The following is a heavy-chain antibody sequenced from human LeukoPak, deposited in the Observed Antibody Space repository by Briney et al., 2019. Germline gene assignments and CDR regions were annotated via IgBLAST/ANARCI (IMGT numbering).Heavy chain of an antibody. Sequence: SASLSLTCTVSGGSISSYSWSWIRQPPGKRLEWIGYVYYGGTTTYNPSIRRRATISVYTSKNQFSPKLNSVTAADTAVYYCAREEYGDYVGYWGQGTLVTVAS. CDR1: GGSISSYS. CDR2: VYYGGTT. V-gene: IGHV4-59*12. J-gene: IGHJ4*02. D-gene: IGHD4-17*01. CDR3: AREEYGDYVGY.